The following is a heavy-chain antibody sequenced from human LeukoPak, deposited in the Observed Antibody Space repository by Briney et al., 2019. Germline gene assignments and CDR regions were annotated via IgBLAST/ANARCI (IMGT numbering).Heavy chain of an antibody. CDR2: ISTTGDRT. J-gene: IGHJ4*02. Sequence: GGSLRLSCAASGFTFSSYAMSWVRKAPGKGLERVSFISTTGDRTYKENSEAGRLTISRDNTTNTPYLQMNSLRDEDTGVYYCAIMHGYYDGSGFWVQWGQGTLVTVSS. V-gene: IGHV3-23*01. CDR3: AIMHGYYDGSGFWVQ. CDR1: GFTFSSYA. D-gene: IGHD3-22*01.